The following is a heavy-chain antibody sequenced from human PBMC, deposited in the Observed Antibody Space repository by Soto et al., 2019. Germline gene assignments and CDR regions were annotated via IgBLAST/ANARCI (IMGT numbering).Heavy chain of an antibody. D-gene: IGHD1-1*01. CDR1: GFTFSSYS. CDR3: ERLGTLRSDYYGMDV. CDR2: ISSSSSYI. V-gene: IGHV3-21*01. Sequence: EVQLVESGGGLVKPGGSLRLSCAASGFTFSSYSMNWVRQAPGKGLEWVSSISSSSSYIYYADSVKGRFTISRDNAKNSLYLQMNSLSAEDTAVYYCERLGTLRSDYYGMDVWGQGTTVTVSS. J-gene: IGHJ6*02.